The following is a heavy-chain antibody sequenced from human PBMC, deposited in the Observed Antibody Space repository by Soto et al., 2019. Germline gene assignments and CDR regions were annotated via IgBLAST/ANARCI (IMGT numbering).Heavy chain of an antibody. D-gene: IGHD2-21*02. CDR2: IIPIFGTA. CDR3: ARIVGGNSDYYYYGMDV. J-gene: IGHJ6*02. CDR1: GGTFSSYA. Sequence: QVQLVQSGAEVKKPGSSVKVSCKASGGTFSSYAISWVRQAPGQGLEWMGGIIPIFGTANYAQKFQGRVTITADESTSTAYMELSSLRSEDTGVYYCARIVGGNSDYYYYGMDVWGQGTTVTVSS. V-gene: IGHV1-69*01.